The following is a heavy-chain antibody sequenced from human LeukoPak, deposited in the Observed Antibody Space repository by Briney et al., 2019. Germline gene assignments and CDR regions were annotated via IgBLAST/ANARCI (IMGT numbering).Heavy chain of an antibody. Sequence: ASVKVSCKASGYTFTNYGISWIRQAPGQGLEWMGWISGYNGNTKYAQKFQGRVTITRNTSISTAYMELSSLRSEDTAVYYCARARRNTIFGVVTTYYFDYWGQGTLVTVSS. CDR1: GYTFTNYG. D-gene: IGHD3-3*01. J-gene: IGHJ4*02. CDR2: ISGYNGNT. V-gene: IGHV1-18*01. CDR3: ARARRNTIFGVVTTYYFDY.